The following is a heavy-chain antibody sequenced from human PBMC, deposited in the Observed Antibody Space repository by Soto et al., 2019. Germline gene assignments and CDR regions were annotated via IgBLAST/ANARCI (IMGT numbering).Heavy chain of an antibody. V-gene: IGHV3-66*01. CDR1: GFTVSSNH. Sequence: EVQLVESGGGVVQPGGSLRLSCAASGFTVSSNHMSWVRQAPGKGLEWVSLSYSGGSTHYADSVKGRFTFSRDNSKNTLYLQMNSLRAEDTAVYYCAGPGEQHRYWGQGALVTVSS. J-gene: IGHJ4*02. CDR3: AGPGEQHRY. CDR2: SYSGGST. D-gene: IGHD3-16*01.